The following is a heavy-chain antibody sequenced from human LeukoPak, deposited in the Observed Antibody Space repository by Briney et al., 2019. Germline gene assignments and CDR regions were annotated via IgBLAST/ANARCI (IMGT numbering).Heavy chain of an antibody. D-gene: IGHD4-23*01. V-gene: IGHV3-48*04. CDR1: EFTSSSYS. Sequence: PGGSLRLSCAASEFTSSSYSMGWVRQAPGKGLEWVSYISSTASSIYYADSVKGRFTVSRDNAKNSLYLQMNSLRAEDTAVYYCARDVTYHGGDWFDPWGQGTLVTVSS. CDR3: ARDVTYHGGDWFDP. J-gene: IGHJ5*02. CDR2: ISSTASSI.